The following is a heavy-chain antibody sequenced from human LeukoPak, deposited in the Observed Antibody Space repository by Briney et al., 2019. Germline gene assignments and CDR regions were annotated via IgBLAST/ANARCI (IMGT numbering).Heavy chain of an antibody. J-gene: IGHJ6*03. CDR3: ACDSSSPFGYYYYYMDA. CDR2: ISGSGGST. Sequence: GGSLRLSCAASGFTFSRYAMSWVRQAPGKGLEWVSAISGSGGSTYYADSVKGRFTISRDNSKNTLYLQMNSLRAEDTAVYYCACDSSSPFGYYYYYMDAWGKGTTVTVSS. V-gene: IGHV3-23*01. CDR1: GFTFSRYA. D-gene: IGHD6-6*01.